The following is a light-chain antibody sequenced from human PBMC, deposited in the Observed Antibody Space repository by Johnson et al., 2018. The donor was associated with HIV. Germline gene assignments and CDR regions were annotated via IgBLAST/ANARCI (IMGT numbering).Light chain of an antibody. V-gene: IGLV1-51*01. Sequence: QSVLTQPPSVSAAPGQKVTISCSGSSSNIGNNYVSWYQQLPGTAPKLLIYDHNKRPSGIPDRFSGSKSGTSATLGITGLQTGYEADYYCGTWDSSLSAGVFGTVTKVTV. J-gene: IGLJ1*01. CDR3: GTWDSSLSAGV. CDR1: SSNIGNNY. CDR2: DHN.